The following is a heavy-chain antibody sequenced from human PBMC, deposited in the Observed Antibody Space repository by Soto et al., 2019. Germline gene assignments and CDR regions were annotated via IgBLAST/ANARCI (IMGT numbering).Heavy chain of an antibody. CDR2: ISSDGDTI. J-gene: IGHJ6*02. V-gene: IGHV3-9*01. D-gene: IGHD5-12*01. CDR1: GFTFHEYA. CDR3: TKGGYDLIYYFGMDV. Sequence: EVQLIESGGGWVQPGTSLRVSCAASGFTFHEYAMHWVRQAPGKGLEWVSGISSDGDTIAYADSVQGRFTVFRDNAKNPLSLQMNSLRAEDTALYYCTKGGYDLIYYFGMDVWGQGTTVTVSS.